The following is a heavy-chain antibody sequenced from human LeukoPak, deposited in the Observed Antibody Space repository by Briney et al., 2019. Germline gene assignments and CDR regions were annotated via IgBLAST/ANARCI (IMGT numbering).Heavy chain of an antibody. CDR1: GFTFSSYA. CDR3: ASRGMTVAGTRGYYFDL. J-gene: IGHJ4*02. Sequence: GGSLRLSCAASGFTFSSYAMSWVRQAPGKGLEWVSVISGSGGSTYSADSVKGRFTISRDNSKNTLYLQMNSLRAEDTAVYYCASRGMTVAGTRGYYFDLWGQGTLVTVLS. D-gene: IGHD6-19*01. V-gene: IGHV3-23*01. CDR2: ISGSGGST.